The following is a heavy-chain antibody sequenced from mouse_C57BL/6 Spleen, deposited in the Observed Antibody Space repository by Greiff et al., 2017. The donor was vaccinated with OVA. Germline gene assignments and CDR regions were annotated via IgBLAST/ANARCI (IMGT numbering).Heavy chain of an antibody. J-gene: IGHJ2*01. V-gene: IGHV7-3*01. Sequence: EVKLQESGGGLVQPGGSLSLSCAASGFTFTDYYMSWVRQPPGKALEWLGFIRNKANGYTTEYSASVKGRFTISRDNSQSILYLQMNALRAEDRATYYCARSTGDYFDYWGQGTTLTVSA. CDR1: GFTFTDYY. CDR3: ARSTGDYFDY. D-gene: IGHD4-1*02. CDR2: IRNKANGYTT.